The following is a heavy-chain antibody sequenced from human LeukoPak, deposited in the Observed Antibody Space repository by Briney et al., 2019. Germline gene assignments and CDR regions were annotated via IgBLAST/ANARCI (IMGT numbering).Heavy chain of an antibody. J-gene: IGHJ4*02. V-gene: IGHV3-48*01. CDR3: ARGDNWNYFDY. Sequence: GGSLRLSCAASGFTFSSYNMNWVRQAPGRGLEWISYISSTGSTRYHADSVKGRFTISRDNAKNSLYLQMSSLRAEDTAVYYCARGDNWNYFDYWGQGTLVIVSS. CDR1: GFTFSSYN. CDR2: ISSTGSTR. D-gene: IGHD1-20*01.